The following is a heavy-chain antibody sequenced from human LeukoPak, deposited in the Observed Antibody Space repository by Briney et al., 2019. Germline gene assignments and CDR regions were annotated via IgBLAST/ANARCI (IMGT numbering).Heavy chain of an antibody. CDR1: GFTFSSYA. J-gene: IGHJ4*02. CDR2: ISGSGGGT. CDR3: AKPGIAVAGPKPLLWLSY. D-gene: IGHD6-19*01. Sequence: GGSLRLSCVASGFTFSSYAMSWVRQAPGKGLEWVSAISGSGGGTYYADSVKGRFIISRDNSKNTMYLQMNSLRAEDTAVYYCAKPGIAVAGPKPLLWLSYWGQGTLVTVSS. V-gene: IGHV3-23*01.